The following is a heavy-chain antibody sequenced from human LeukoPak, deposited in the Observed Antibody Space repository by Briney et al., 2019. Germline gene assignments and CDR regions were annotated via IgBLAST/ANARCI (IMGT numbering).Heavy chain of an antibody. D-gene: IGHD2-2*01. CDR2: INHSGST. J-gene: IGHJ5*02. CDR1: GGSFSGYY. V-gene: IGHV4-34*01. Sequence: TSETLSLTCAVYGGSFSGYYWSWIRQPPGKGLEWIGEINHSGSTNYNPSLKSRVTISVDTSKNQFSLKLSSVTAADTAVYYCARVEYCSSTSCYPNWFDPWGQGTLVTVSS. CDR3: ARVEYCSSTSCYPNWFDP.